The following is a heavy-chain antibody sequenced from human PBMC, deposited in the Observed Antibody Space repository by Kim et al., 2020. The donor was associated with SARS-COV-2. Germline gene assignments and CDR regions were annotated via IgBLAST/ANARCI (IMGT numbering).Heavy chain of an antibody. CDR1: GFTFSSYG. D-gene: IGHD5-12*01. J-gene: IGHJ4*02. CDR2: IWYDGSNK. V-gene: IGHV3-33*01. CDR3: ARGSRDGYNYPPGY. Sequence: GGSLRLSCAASGFTFSSYGMHWVRQAPGKGLEWVAVIWYDGSNKYYADSVKGRFTISRDNSKNTLYLQMNSLRAEDTAVYYCARGSRDGYNYPPGYWGQGTLVTVSS.